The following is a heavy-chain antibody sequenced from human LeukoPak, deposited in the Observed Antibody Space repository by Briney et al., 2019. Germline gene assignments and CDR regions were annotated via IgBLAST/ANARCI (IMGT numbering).Heavy chain of an antibody. CDR2: IYYSGST. V-gene: IGHV4-59*01. Sequence: PSETLSLTCTVSGGSISSYYWSWIRQPPGKGPEWLGYIYYSGSTNYNPSLKSRVTISVDTSKNQFSLKLSSVTAADTAVYYCARGGIAVAGTIWFDPWGQGTLVTVSS. D-gene: IGHD6-19*01. J-gene: IGHJ5*02. CDR3: ARGGIAVAGTIWFDP. CDR1: GGSISSYY.